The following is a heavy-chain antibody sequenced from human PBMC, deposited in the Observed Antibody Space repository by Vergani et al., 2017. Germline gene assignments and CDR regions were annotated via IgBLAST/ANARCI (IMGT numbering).Heavy chain of an antibody. Sequence: QVQLQESGPGLVKPSETLSLTCTVSGESIRSGSHYWSWIRQPAGKGPEWIGHIHTGGSTDLNPSFKSRVSISVDTSKNQFSLKLSSVTAADTAVYYCARLRIQLWYFDLWGRGTLVTVSS. CDR2: IHTGGST. D-gene: IGHD5-18*01. J-gene: IGHJ2*01. CDR3: ARLRIQLWYFDL. V-gene: IGHV4-61*02. CDR1: GESIRSGSHY.